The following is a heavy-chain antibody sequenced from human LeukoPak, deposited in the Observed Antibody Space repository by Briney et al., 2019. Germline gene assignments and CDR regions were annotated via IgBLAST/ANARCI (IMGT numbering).Heavy chain of an antibody. CDR1: GYTLTGYY. D-gene: IGHD1-1*01. V-gene: IGHV1-2*02. CDR3: ARDGAGRNDY. J-gene: IGHJ4*02. Sequence: GASVKVSCKASGYTLTGYYMHWVREAPGQGLEWMGWTNPNSGGTNYAQKFQGRVTMTRDTSINTAYMELSRLESDDSAVYYCARDGAGRNDYSGQGTLVSVSS. CDR2: TNPNSGGT.